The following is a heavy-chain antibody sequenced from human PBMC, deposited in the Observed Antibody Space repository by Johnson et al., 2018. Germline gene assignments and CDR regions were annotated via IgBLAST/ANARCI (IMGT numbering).Heavy chain of an antibody. Sequence: EVQLLESGGGLVKPGGSLRLSCVASGFILKNNAMSWVRQSSGKGLEWLATIGGSTGWTYYADSVKGRFTISRDSSKNTLYLHMNSLRAEDTAVYYCARGADPYCGGDCCFQYWGQGTLVTVSS. D-gene: IGHD2-21*02. V-gene: IGHV3-23*01. J-gene: IGHJ1*01. CDR2: IGGSTGWT. CDR3: ARGADPYCGGDCCFQY. CDR1: GFILKNNA.